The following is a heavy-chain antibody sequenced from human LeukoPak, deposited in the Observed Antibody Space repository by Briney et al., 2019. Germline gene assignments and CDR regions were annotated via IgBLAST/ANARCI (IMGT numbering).Heavy chain of an antibody. CDR1: GGSISSSSYY. CDR2: IYYSGST. J-gene: IGHJ5*02. Sequence: PSETLSLTCTVSGGSISSSSYYWGWIRQPPGKGLEWIGSIYYSGSTHYNPSLKSRVTISVDKTKNQFSLKLTSVTAADTAVYYCAVAGDYDFWSGYYRGLNWFDPWGQGTLVTVSS. D-gene: IGHD3-3*01. V-gene: IGHV4-39*07. CDR3: AVAGDYDFWSGYYRGLNWFDP.